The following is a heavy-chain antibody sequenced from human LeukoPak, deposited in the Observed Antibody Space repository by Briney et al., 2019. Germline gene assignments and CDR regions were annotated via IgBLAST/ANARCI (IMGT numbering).Heavy chain of an antibody. V-gene: IGHV3-33*06. CDR1: GFTFSSYG. D-gene: IGHD5-12*01. CDR2: IWYDGSNK. Sequence: PGGSLRLSCAASGFTFSSYGMHWVRQAPGKGLEWVAVIWYDGSNKYYADSVKGRFTISRDNSKNTLYLQMNSLRAEDTAVYYCAKDLKAYSGYDTYFDYWGQGTLVTVSS. J-gene: IGHJ4*02. CDR3: AKDLKAYSGYDTYFDY.